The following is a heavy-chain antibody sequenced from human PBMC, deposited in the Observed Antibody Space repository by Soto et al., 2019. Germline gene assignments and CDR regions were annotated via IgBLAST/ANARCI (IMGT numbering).Heavy chain of an antibody. CDR3: ARIGIVIEPSNYYYRDV. CDR1: GFTFSRYM. V-gene: IGHV3-48*01. CDR2: IRSSGTNI. D-gene: IGHD2-21*01. Sequence: PGGSLRLSCAASGFTFSRYMMNWVRQAPGKGLEWISYIRSSGTNIYYADPVKGRFTLSRDNAKNSLYLQMNSLRAEDTAVYYCARIGIVIEPSNYYYRDVSGKGTTVTVSS. J-gene: IGHJ6*03.